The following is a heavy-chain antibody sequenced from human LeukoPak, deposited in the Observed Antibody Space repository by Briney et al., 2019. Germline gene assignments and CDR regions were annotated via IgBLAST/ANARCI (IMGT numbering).Heavy chain of an antibody. D-gene: IGHD1-14*01. CDR3: ARIDSRRTFDI. CDR2: INEDGNKK. CDR1: GFSFRWYW. V-gene: IGHV3-7*01. J-gene: IGHJ3*02. Sequence: GGSLRLSCAASGFSFRWYWMSWVRQAPGKGLEWVANINEDGNKKYYADSVKGRFTISRDNAKNSLSLQMNNLRFEGTAVYYCARIDSRRTFDIWGQGTMVTVSS.